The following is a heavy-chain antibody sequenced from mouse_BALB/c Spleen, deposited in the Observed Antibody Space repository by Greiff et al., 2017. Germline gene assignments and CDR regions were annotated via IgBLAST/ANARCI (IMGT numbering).Heavy chain of an antibody. CDR1: GYTFTSYW. Sequence: GQLQQSGTVLARPGASVKMSCKASGYTFTSYWMHWVKQRHGQGLEWIGAIYPGNSDTSYNQKFKGKAKLTAVTSTSTAYMELRSLTNEDSAVYYCTRTKDYRYAMDYWGQGTSVTVSS. CDR2: IYPGNSDT. D-gene: IGHD2-4*01. J-gene: IGHJ4*01. V-gene: IGHV1-5*01. CDR3: TRTKDYRYAMDY.